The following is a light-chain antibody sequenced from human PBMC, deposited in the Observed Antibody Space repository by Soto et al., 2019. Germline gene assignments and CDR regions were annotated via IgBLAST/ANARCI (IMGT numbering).Light chain of an antibody. Sequence: EIVLTQSPGTLSLSPGERATLSCRASQSVSSSYLAWHQQNPGQPPRLLIYGATSTATGIPDRFSGSGSGTDFTLTISRLQSEDFAVYYCQQYGSSPEYTFGQGTKLEIK. CDR1: QSVSSSY. J-gene: IGKJ2*01. V-gene: IGKV3-20*01. CDR3: QQYGSSPEYT. CDR2: GAT.